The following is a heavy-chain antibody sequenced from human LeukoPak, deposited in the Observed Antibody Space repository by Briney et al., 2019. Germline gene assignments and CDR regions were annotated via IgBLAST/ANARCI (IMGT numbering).Heavy chain of an antibody. J-gene: IGHJ5*02. CDR2: VKEDGVGN. D-gene: IGHD3-3*01. V-gene: IGHV3-7*01. CDR3: AIFEIEDP. Sequence: PGGSLRLSCAASGFAFSSFWMAWVRQTPGKGLEWVATVKEDGVGNYYVDSVKGRFTVSRDNAKNSVFLQMNSLRAEDTAVYYCAIFEIEDPWGQGTLVTVSS. CDR1: GFAFSSFW.